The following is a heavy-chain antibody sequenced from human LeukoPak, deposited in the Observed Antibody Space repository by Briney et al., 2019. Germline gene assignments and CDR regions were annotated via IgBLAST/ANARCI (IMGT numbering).Heavy chain of an antibody. CDR3: ARGLGCSSTSCYTSDYYYYMDV. Sequence: ASVKVSCTASVYTFTSYDINWGRQATGQGLEWVGWRNTNSRETGYAQKFQGRVTITRNTSISTAYMELSSLRSEDTAVYYCARGLGCSSTSCYTSDYYYYMDVWGKGTTVTVSS. V-gene: IGHV1-8*03. CDR1: VYTFTSYD. CDR2: RNTNSRET. J-gene: IGHJ6*03. D-gene: IGHD2-2*02.